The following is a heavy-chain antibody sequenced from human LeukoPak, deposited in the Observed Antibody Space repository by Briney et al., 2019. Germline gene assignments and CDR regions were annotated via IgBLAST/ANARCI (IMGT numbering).Heavy chain of an antibody. CDR2: INPSGGST. J-gene: IGHJ4*02. D-gene: IGHD5-24*01. V-gene: IGHV1-46*01. CDR3: AVTPEMATRSDY. Sequence: ASVKVSCKASGYTFTSYYMHWVRQAPGQGLEWMGIINPSGGSTSYAQKFQGRVTMTRDTSTSTVYMELSSLRSEDTAVYYCAVTPEMATRSDYWGQGTLVTVSS. CDR1: GYTFTSYY.